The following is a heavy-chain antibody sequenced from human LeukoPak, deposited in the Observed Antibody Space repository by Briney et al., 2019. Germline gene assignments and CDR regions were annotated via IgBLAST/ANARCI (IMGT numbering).Heavy chain of an antibody. D-gene: IGHD2-2*01. CDR2: INPNSGGT. Sequence: ASVKVSCKASGYTFTGYYMHWVRQAPGQGLEWMGWINPNSGGTNYAQKFQGRVTMTRDTSISTAYMELSRLRSDDTAVYYCAREGGRYCSSTSCLDWWGQGTLVTVSS. CDR3: AREGGRYCSSTSCLDW. J-gene: IGHJ4*02. CDR1: GYTFTGYY. V-gene: IGHV1-2*02.